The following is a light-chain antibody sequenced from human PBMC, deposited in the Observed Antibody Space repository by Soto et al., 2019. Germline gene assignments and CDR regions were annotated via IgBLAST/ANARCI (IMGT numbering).Light chain of an antibody. CDR2: DAS. Sequence: DIQMTQSPSSLSASVGDTVTITCQASQDITNHLNWYQQKPGKAPNLLIYDASHLETGVPSRFSGSGSRTYFTLPISSLQPEDIATYYCQKYDDVPQFGPGTKVDF. V-gene: IGKV1-33*01. J-gene: IGKJ3*01. CDR3: QKYDDVPQ. CDR1: QDITNH.